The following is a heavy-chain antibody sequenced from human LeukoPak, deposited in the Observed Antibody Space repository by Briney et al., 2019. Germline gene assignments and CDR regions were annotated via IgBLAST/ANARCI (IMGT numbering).Heavy chain of an antibody. CDR2: IIPIFGTA. Sequence: SVKASCKASGGTFSSYAISWVRQAPGQGLEWMGGIIPIFGTANYAQKFQGRVTITADKSTSTAYMELSSLRSEDTAVYYCARAEVLYNWNDVPYGMDVWGKGTTVTVSS. CDR1: GGTFSSYA. CDR3: ARAEVLYNWNDVPYGMDV. V-gene: IGHV1-69*06. J-gene: IGHJ6*04. D-gene: IGHD1-1*01.